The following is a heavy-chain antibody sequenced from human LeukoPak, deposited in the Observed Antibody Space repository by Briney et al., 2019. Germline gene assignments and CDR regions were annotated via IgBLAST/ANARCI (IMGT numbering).Heavy chain of an antibody. CDR3: ARVVVAATNYYYYYYMDV. CDR1: GGSTSSGSYY. V-gene: IGHV4-61*02. D-gene: IGHD2-15*01. J-gene: IGHJ6*03. Sequence: SETLSLTCTVSGGSTSSGSYYWSWIRQPAGKGLEWIGRIYTSGSTNYNPSLKSRVTISVDTSKNQFSLKLSSVTAADTAVYYCARVVVAATNYYYYYYMDVWGKGTTVTISS. CDR2: IYTSGST.